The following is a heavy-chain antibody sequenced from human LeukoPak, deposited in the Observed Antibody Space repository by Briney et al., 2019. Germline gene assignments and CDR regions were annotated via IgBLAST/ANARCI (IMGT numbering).Heavy chain of an antibody. V-gene: IGHV3-21*01. CDR2: IGISSNKI. D-gene: IGHD6-13*01. Sequence: PGGSLRLSCAASGFTLRSYTMNWVRQAPGKGLEWVSSIGISSNKIYYADSVKGRFIISRDNAKNSVYLQMNSLRAEDTAVYYCAKVLREYSSSWYDDYWGQGTLVTVSS. CDR3: AKVLREYSSSWYDDY. CDR1: GFTLRSYT. J-gene: IGHJ4*02.